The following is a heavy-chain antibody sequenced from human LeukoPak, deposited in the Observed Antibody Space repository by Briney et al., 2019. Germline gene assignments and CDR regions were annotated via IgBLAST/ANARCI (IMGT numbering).Heavy chain of an antibody. J-gene: IGHJ3*02. CDR2: IYYSGST. CDR1: GGSISSYY. D-gene: IGHD3-9*01. Sequence: PSETLSLTCTVSGGSISSYYWSWIRQPPGKGLEWIGYIYYSGSTNYNPSLKSRVTISVDTSKNQFSLKLSSVTAADTAVYYCARHSSYGILTGYHDAFDIWGQGTMVTVSS. V-gene: IGHV4-59*08. CDR3: ARHSSYGILTGYHDAFDI.